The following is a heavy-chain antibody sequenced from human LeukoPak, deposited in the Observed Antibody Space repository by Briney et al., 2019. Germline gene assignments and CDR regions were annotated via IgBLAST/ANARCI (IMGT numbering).Heavy chain of an antibody. V-gene: IGHV3-74*01. Sequence: GGSLRLSCAASDFPFSNYWMHWVRQVPGERLTWVSRISSDGTKIGYAASVKGRFTISRDNAKNSLYLQMNSLRAEDTAVYFCAREDGYCSGGNCYSYFDSWGQGTLVTVSS. CDR3: AREDGYCSGGNCYSYFDS. CDR1: DFPFSNYW. J-gene: IGHJ4*02. D-gene: IGHD2-15*01. CDR2: ISSDGTKI.